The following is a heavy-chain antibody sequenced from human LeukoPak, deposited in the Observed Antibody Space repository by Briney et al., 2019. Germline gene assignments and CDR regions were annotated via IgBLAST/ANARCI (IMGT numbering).Heavy chain of an antibody. V-gene: IGHV3-33*01. CDR1: GFTFSSYG. CDR3: ARGGYSSGWYYHFDY. Sequence: GGSLRLSCAASGFTFSSYGMHWVRQAPGKGLEWVAVIWYDGSNKYYADSVKGRFTISRDNSKNTLYLQMNSLRAEDTAVYYCARGGYSSGWYYHFDYWGQGTLVTVSS. D-gene: IGHD6-19*01. J-gene: IGHJ4*02. CDR2: IWYDGSNK.